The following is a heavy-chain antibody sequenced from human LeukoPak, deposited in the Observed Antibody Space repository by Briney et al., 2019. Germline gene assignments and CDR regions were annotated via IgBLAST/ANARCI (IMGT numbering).Heavy chain of an antibody. CDR3: ATQWELQSSAFDI. Sequence: GASVKVSCKASGYTFTGYYMHWLRQAPGQGLEWMGWINPNSGGTNYAQKFQGRVTMTRDTSISTAYMELSRLRSDDTAVYYCATQWELQSSAFDIWGQGTMVTVSS. CDR2: INPNSGGT. J-gene: IGHJ3*02. D-gene: IGHD1-26*01. V-gene: IGHV1-2*02. CDR1: GYTFTGYY.